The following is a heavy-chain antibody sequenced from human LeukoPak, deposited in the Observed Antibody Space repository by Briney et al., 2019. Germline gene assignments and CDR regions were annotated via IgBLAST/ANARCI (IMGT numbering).Heavy chain of an antibody. Sequence: ASVKVSCNASGYTFTSHGISWWRQAPGQEREGMGWISDYNGKTNYAQKLHGRVTMPTDTSTSKAYMELRSMRSDDKAVYYCARDRGHMIQAYQGMEVWRQGPTLPVFS. V-gene: IGHV1-18*01. CDR2: ISDYNGKT. J-gene: IGHJ6*01. CDR3: ARDRGHMIQAYQGMEV. CDR1: GYTFTSHG. D-gene: IGHD3-16*01.